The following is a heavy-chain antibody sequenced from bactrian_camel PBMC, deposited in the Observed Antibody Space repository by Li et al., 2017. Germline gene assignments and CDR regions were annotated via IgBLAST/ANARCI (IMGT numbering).Heavy chain of an antibody. V-gene: IGHV3S63*01. D-gene: IGHD6*01. Sequence: HVQLVESGGGSVQAGGSLRLSCAPSGYTHNSYCVGWFRQAPGKEREEVVVLRAGTYMTYYADSVKGRFTISQDNASKTVVLQMNSLKPEDTAMYYCGVYDAYGGRCSFREDFYDYWGPGTQVTVS. CDR2: LRAGTYMT. J-gene: IGHJ4*01. CDR1: GYTHNSYC. CDR3: GVYDAYGGRCSFREDFYDY.